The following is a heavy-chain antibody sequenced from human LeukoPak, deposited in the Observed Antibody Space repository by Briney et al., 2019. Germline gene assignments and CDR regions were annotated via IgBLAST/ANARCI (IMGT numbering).Heavy chain of an antibody. V-gene: IGHV3-23*01. J-gene: IGHJ4*02. CDR1: GITFSNYA. CDR2: ISRSGGGT. D-gene: IGHD3-22*01. CDR3: AKAPIPYYYESSDYAYFDF. Sequence: GGSLRLSCAASGITFSNYAMSWVRQAPGKGLEWVSAISRSGGGTNYADSVKGRFTISRDNSKNTLYLQMTSLRADDTAVYYCAKAPIPYYYESSDYAYFDFWGQGTLVTVSS.